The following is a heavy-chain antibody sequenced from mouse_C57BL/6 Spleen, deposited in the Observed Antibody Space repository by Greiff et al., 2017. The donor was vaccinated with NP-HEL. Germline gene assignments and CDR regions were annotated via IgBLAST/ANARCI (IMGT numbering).Heavy chain of an antibody. D-gene: IGHD1-1*01. CDR2: IRNKANNHAT. CDR1: GFTFGDAW. Sequence: EVKLMESGGGLVQPGGSMKLSCAASGFTFGDAWMDWVRQSPEKGLEWVAEIRNKANNHATYYAESVKGRFTISRDDSKSSVYLQMNSLRAEDTGIYYCTHLYGSSFLPFAYWGQGTLVTVSA. CDR3: THLYGSSFLPFAY. J-gene: IGHJ3*01. V-gene: IGHV6-6*01.